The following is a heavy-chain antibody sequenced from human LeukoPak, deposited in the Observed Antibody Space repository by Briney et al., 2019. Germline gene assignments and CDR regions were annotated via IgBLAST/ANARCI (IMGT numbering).Heavy chain of an antibody. CDR1: GFTFSSYS. Sequence: PGGSLRLSCAASGFTFSSYSMNWVRQAPGKGLEWVSYISSSSSTIYYADSVKGRFTISRDNAKNSLYLQMNSLRAEDTAVYCCARAAAAGYWGQGTLVTVSS. V-gene: IGHV3-48*04. CDR3: ARAAAAGY. D-gene: IGHD6-13*01. CDR2: ISSSSSTI. J-gene: IGHJ4*02.